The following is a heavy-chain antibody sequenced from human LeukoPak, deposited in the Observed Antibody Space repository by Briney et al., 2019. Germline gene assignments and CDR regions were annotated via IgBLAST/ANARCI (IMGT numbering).Heavy chain of an antibody. CDR1: RYTFIDYY. D-gene: IGHD2-15*01. V-gene: IGHV1-2*02. Sequence: ASVKVSCKTSRYTFIDYYIHWVRQAPGQGLEWMGWIKPDNGGTNYAQNFQGRVTMTRDTSISTAYMELRRLRSDDTAVYYCARGDRYCNGGSCYPKWFDPWGQGTLVTVSS. CDR2: IKPDNGGT. CDR3: ARGDRYCNGGSCYPKWFDP. J-gene: IGHJ5*02.